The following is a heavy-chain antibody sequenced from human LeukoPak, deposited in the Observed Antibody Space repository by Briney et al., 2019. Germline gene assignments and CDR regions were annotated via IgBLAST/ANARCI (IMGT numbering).Heavy chain of an antibody. J-gene: IGHJ4*02. CDR3: ARASASYSAYDDY. V-gene: IGHV3-7*01. CDR2: INQDGSEK. Sequence: PGGSLRLSCAASGFTFSSYWMSWVRQAPGKGLEWVANINQDGSEKYYVDSVKGRFTISRDNAKNSLYLQMNSLGAEDTAVYYCARASASYSAYDDYWGQGTLVTVSS. D-gene: IGHD5-12*01. CDR1: GFTFSSYW.